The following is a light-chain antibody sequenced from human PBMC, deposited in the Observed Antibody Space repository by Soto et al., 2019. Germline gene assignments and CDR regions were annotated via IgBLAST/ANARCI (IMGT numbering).Light chain of an antibody. CDR3: CSYTSSGTLYV. V-gene: IGLV3-9*01. Sequence: SYELTQSLSVSVALGQTAKITCGGNDIGSTNVHWYQQKPGQAPVLVIYRDAIRPSGIPERFSGSKSGNTASLTISGLQAEDEADYYCCSYTSSGTLYVFGTGTKLTVL. CDR1: DIGSTN. J-gene: IGLJ1*01. CDR2: RDA.